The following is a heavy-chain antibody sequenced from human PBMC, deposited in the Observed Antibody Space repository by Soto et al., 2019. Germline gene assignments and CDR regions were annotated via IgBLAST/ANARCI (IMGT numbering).Heavy chain of an antibody. CDR2: IYYSGST. J-gene: IGHJ6*02. CDR1: GGSISSYY. CDR3: AIDYYGSRAMHV. D-gene: IGHD3-10*01. Sequence: SETLSLTCTFSGGSISSYYWSWIRQPPGKGLEWIGYIYYSGSTNYNPSLKSRVTISVDTSKNQFSLKLSSVTAADTAVYYCAIDYYGSRAMHVWGQGTTVTVSS. V-gene: IGHV4-59*01.